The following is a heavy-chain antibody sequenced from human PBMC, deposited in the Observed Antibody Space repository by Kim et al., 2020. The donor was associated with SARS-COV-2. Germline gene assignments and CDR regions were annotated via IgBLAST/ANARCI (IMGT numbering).Heavy chain of an antibody. Sequence: SETLSLTCAVYGGSFSGYYWSWIRQPPGKGLEWIGEINHSGSTNYNPSLKSRVTISVDTSKNQFSLKLSSVTAADTAVYYCAIQAQGYCTTWGQGTLVTVSS. D-gene: IGHD2-8*01. J-gene: IGHJ5*02. V-gene: IGHV4-34*01. CDR2: INHSGST. CDR1: GGSFSGYY. CDR3: AIQAQGYCTT.